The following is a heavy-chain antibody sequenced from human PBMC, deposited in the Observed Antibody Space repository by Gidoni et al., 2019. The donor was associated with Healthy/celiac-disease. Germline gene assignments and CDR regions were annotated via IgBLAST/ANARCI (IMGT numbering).Heavy chain of an antibody. V-gene: IGHV3-53*04. D-gene: IGHD2-15*01. CDR2: IYSGGST. J-gene: IGHJ6*02. Sequence: EVQLVESGGGLVQQGGSLRLSCAASGFTVSSNYMSWVRQAPGKGREWVSFIYSGGSTSYAASVKGRFTISRHNSKNTLYLQMNSLRAEDTAVYYCARDLGYCSGGSCYRPYYYGMDVCGQGTTVTVSS. CDR3: ARDLGYCSGGSCYRPYYYGMDV. CDR1: GFTVSSNY.